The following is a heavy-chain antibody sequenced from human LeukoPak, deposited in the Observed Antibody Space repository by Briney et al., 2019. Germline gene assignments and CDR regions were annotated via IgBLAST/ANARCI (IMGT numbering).Heavy chain of an antibody. V-gene: IGHV3-64*01. CDR2: VSSNGGST. Sequence: PGRSLRLSCAASGFTFSSYAMHWVRQAPGKGLEYVSAVSSNGGSTYYANSVKGRFTISRDNSKNTLYLQMGSLRAEDMAVYYCAQGSGDYYYYGMDVWGQGTTVTVSS. CDR1: GFTFSSYA. CDR3: AQGSGDYYYYGMDV. D-gene: IGHD1-26*01. J-gene: IGHJ6*02.